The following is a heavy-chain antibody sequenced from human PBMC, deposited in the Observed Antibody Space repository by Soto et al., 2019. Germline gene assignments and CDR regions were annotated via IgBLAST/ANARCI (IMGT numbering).Heavy chain of an antibody. CDR3: ARGDFWSGSDFYYYYYYMDV. J-gene: IGHJ6*03. CDR1: GFAKTRYL. V-gene: IGHV1-8*01. D-gene: IGHD3-3*01. Sequence: KDPGFAKTRYLVSCVSQDNEQGLEWMGWMNPNSGSTGYAQKFQGRVTMTRNTSISTAYMELSSLRSEDTAVYYCARGDFWSGSDFYYYYYYMDVWGKGTTVTVSS. CDR2: MNPNSGST.